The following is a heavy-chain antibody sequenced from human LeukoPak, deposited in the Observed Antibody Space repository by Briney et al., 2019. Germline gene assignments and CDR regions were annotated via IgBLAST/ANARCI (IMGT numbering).Heavy chain of an antibody. Sequence: SETLSLTCTVSGGSITTYYYNWIRQPPGKGLEWIGYIYYGGSTNYNPSLKSRVTMSVDTSKKQISLKLNSVTAADTAVHYCARQAALNYYYYMDVWGLGTTVTVSS. CDR3: ARQAALNYYYYMDV. CDR2: IYYGGST. CDR1: GGSITTYY. J-gene: IGHJ6*03. D-gene: IGHD6-25*01. V-gene: IGHV4-59*01.